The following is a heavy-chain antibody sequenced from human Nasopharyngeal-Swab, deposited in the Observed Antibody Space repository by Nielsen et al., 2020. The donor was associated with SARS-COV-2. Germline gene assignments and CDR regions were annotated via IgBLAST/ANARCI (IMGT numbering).Heavy chain of an antibody. V-gene: IGHV1-3*01. CDR2: INAGNGNT. CDR3: ARDTIFGLALYYYYGLGV. Sequence: WVRQAPGQRLEWMGWINAGNGNTKYSQKFQGRVTITRDTSASTAYMEMSSLRSDDTAVYYCARDTIFGLALYYYYGLGVWGQGTTVTVSS. J-gene: IGHJ6*02. D-gene: IGHD3-3*01.